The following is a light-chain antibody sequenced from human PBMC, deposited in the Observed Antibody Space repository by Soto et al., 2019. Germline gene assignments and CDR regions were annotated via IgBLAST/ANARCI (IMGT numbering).Light chain of an antibody. J-gene: IGLJ1*01. V-gene: IGLV1-44*01. CDR3: AAWDDSLRV. CDR1: SSNIGSNT. Sequence: QCLLTQPPSASGTPGQRFTVSCSGSSSNIGSNTVNWYQQLPGTAPKLLIYSNNQLPSGVPDRFSGSKSGTSASLAISGLHSEDEADYYCAAWDDSLRVFGTGTKVTVL. CDR2: SNN.